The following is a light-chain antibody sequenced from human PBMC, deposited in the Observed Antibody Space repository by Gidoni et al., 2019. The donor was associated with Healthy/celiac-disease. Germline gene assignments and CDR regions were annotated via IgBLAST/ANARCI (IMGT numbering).Light chain of an antibody. J-gene: IGKJ5*01. CDR3: QQYDNLPVT. CDR1: QDISNY. Sequence: DIQMTQSPSSLSASVGDRVTITCQASQDISNYLNWYQQKTGKAPKLLIYDASNLETGVPSRFSGSGSGTDFTFTIRSLQPEDIATYYCQQYDNLPVTFGQGTRLEIK. CDR2: DAS. V-gene: IGKV1-33*01.